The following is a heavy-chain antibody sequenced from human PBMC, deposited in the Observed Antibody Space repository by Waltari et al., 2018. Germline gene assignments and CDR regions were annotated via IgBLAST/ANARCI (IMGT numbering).Heavy chain of an antibody. CDR2: SYSGGDT. J-gene: IGHJ3*02. V-gene: IGHV3-53*01. D-gene: IGHD7-27*01. CDR1: GFTVSNNY. CDR3: ATWTGGSLGAFDN. Sequence: EVQLVESGGGLIQPGGSLRLSCEVSGFTVSNNYIGWVRQAPGKGLEWVAVSYSGGDTYDADAVRGRFTSSRDNSKNTLYLQMNSLRVEDTALYYCATWTGGSLGAFDNWGQGTMVTVSS.